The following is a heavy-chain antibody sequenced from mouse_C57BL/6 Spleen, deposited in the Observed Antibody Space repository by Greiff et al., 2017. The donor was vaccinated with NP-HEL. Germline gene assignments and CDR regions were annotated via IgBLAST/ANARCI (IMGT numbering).Heavy chain of an antibody. V-gene: IGHV10-1*01. CDR1: GFSFNTYA. D-gene: IGHD5-1-1*01. CDR2: IRSKSNNYAT. J-gene: IGHJ3*01. CDR3: VTNKDAWFAY. Sequence: EVQLQQSGGGLVQPKGSLKLSCAASGFSFNTYAMNWVRQAPGKGLEWVARIRSKSNNYATYYAESVKDRFTISRDDSESMLYLQMNNLKTEDTAMYYCVTNKDAWFAYWGQGTLVTVSA.